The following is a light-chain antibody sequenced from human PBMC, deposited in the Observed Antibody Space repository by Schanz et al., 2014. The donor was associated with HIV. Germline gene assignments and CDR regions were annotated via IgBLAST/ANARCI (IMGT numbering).Light chain of an antibody. Sequence: EIVMTQSPATLSVSPGERATLSCRASQTVSSSLAWYQQKPGQSPRLLIYAASTRATGIPDRFSGSGSGTDFTLTISKLEPEDFAVYYCQHFGSSVWTFGQGTKVEIK. CDR1: QTVSSS. CDR2: AAS. J-gene: IGKJ1*01. V-gene: IGKV3-20*01. CDR3: QHFGSSVWT.